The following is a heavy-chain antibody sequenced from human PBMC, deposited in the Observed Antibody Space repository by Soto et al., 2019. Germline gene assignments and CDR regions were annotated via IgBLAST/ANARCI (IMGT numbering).Heavy chain of an antibody. D-gene: IGHD3-22*01. J-gene: IGHJ3*02. V-gene: IGHV3-15*01. Sequence: GSLRLSCAASGFTFSNAWMSWVRQAPGKGLEWVGRIKSKTDSGTTDYAAPVKGRFTISRDDSKNTLYLQMNSLKTEDTAVYYCTTDYYDSSGGDAFDIWGQGTMVTVSS. CDR2: IKSKTDSGTT. CDR3: TTDYYDSSGGDAFDI. CDR1: GFTFSNAW.